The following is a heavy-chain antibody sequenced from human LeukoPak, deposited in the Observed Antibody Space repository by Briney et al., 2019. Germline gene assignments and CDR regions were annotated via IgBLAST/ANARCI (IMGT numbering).Heavy chain of an antibody. V-gene: IGHV1-69*13. CDR2: IIPIFGTA. CDR1: GGTFSSYA. J-gene: IGHJ4*02. D-gene: IGHD3-10*01. CDR3: ARGKLEYYYGSGTSAGFDY. Sequence: SVKVSCKASGGTFSSYAISWVRQAPGQGLEWMGGIIPIFGTANYAQKFRGRVTITADESTSTAYMELSSLRSEDTAVYYCARGKLEYYYGSGTSAGFDYWGQGTLVTVSS.